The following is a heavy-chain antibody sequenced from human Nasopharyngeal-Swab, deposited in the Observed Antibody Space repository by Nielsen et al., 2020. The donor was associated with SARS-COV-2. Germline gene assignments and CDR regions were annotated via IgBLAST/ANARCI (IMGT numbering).Heavy chain of an antibody. D-gene: IGHD2-21*02. CDR1: GYTFTSHY. CDR2: INPNRGGT. V-gene: IGHV1-2*02. J-gene: IGHJ3*02. Sequence: ASVKPSCKASGYTFTSHYMHWVRQAPGQGLELIGSINPNRGGTNYAQKIQGRVTMTRDTSISTAYMELSRLRSDDTAVYYCARGALVVTATRDAFDIWGQGTMVTVSS. CDR3: ARGALVVTATRDAFDI.